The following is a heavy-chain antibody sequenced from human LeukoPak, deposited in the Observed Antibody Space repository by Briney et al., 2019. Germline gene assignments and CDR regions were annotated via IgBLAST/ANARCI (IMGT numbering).Heavy chain of an antibody. V-gene: IGHV3-15*01. J-gene: IGHJ3*02. CDR3: RIVVVPAAPGVFDI. CDR2: IKSKTDGGTT. Sequence: GGSLRLSCAASGFTFSNAWMSWVRQAPGKGLEWVGRIKSKTDGGTTDYAAPVKGRFTISRDDSKNTLYLQMNSLKTEDTAVYYCRIVVVPAAPGVFDIWGQGTMVTVSS. D-gene: IGHD2-2*01. CDR1: GFTFSNAW.